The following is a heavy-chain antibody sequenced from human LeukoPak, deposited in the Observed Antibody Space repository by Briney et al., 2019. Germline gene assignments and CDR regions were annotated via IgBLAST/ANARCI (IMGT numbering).Heavy chain of an antibody. CDR1: GYTFTSYG. V-gene: IGHV1-18*01. J-gene: IGHJ6*03. CDR2: ISAYNGNT. D-gene: IGHD6-19*01. Sequence: ASVKVSCKASGYTFTSYGISWVRQAPGQGLEWMGWISAYNGNTNYAQKLQGRVTMTTDTSTSTAYMELRSLRSDDTAVCYCAVAVADTRTIYYYYYYMDVWGKGTTVTISS. CDR3: AVAVADTRTIYYYYYYMDV.